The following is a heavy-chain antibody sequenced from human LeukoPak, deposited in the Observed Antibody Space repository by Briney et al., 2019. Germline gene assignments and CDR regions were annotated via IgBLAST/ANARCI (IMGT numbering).Heavy chain of an antibody. J-gene: IGHJ4*02. D-gene: IGHD6-13*01. CDR1: GGSISSYY. CDR3: ALTYSSSWYGFDY. CDR2: INHSGST. Sequence: PSETLSLTCTVSGGSISSYYWSWIRQPPGKGLEWIGEINHSGSTNYNPSLKSRVTISVDTSKNQFSLKLSSVTAADTAVYYCALTYSSSWYGFDYWGQGTLVTVSS. V-gene: IGHV4-34*01.